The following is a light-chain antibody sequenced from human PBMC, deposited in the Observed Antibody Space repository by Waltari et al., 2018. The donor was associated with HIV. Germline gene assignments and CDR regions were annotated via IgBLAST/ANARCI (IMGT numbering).Light chain of an antibody. Sequence: SALTHPASVSGSPVQSITISCIGTSSDVGGYNYVSLYQQHPGKAPKLMIYDVSKRPSGVSNRFSGSKSGNTASLTISGLQAEDEADYYCSSYTSSSALYVVFGGGTKLTVL. J-gene: IGLJ2*01. CDR3: SSYTSSSALYVV. CDR1: SSDVGGYNY. CDR2: DVS. V-gene: IGLV2-14*03.